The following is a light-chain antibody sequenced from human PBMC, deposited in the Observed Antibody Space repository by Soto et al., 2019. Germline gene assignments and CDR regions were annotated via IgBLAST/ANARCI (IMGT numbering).Light chain of an antibody. V-gene: IGKV3-15*01. CDR2: GAS. Sequence: EVVMTQSPVTLSVSPGERATLSCRASQSITTNLAWYQQKPGQAPRLLIYGASTRATGVPARFSGSGSGTQFTLTISSLQSEDFALYYCQQYNDWPPKRTFGQGTRVHFK. J-gene: IGKJ1*01. CDR1: QSITTN. CDR3: QQYNDWPPKRT.